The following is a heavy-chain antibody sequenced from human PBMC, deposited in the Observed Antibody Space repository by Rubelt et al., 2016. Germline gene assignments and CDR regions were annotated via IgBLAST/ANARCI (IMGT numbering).Heavy chain of an antibody. CDR1: GGSFSGYY. V-gene: IGHV4-34*01. D-gene: IGHD6-6*01. Sequence: QVQLQQWGAGLLKPSETLSLTCAVYGGSFSGYYWSWIRQPPGKGLEWIGEINHSGSTNYNPSLKSRVTISVDTSKNQFSLKLSSVTAADTAVYYCARLVQSQLVLDYWGQGTLVTVSS. CDR3: ARLVQSQLVLDY. CDR2: INHSGST. J-gene: IGHJ4*02.